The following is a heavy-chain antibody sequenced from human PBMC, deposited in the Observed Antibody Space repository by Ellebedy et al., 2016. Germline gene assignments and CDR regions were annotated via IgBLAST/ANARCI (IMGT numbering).Heavy chain of an antibody. CDR1: GFTFSSYA. D-gene: IGHD6-6*01. CDR3: AKDPSLSSSTGYYFDY. CDR2: ISGRGGST. Sequence: GESLKISXAASGFTFSSYAMSWVRQAPGKGLEWVSAISGRGGSTYYADSVKGRFTISRDNSKNTLYLQLNSLRAEDTAVYYCAKDPSLSSSTGYYFDYWGQGTLVTVSS. J-gene: IGHJ4*02. V-gene: IGHV3-23*01.